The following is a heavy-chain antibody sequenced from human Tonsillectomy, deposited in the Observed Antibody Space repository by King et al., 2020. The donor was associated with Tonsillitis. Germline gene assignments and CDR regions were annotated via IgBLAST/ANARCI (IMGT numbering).Heavy chain of an antibody. CDR1: GGSVSSGNYY. V-gene: IGHV4-61*01. D-gene: IGHD3-22*01. Sequence: QLQESGPGLVKPSETLSLTCTVSGGSVSSGNYYWSWIRQPPGKGLEWIGYIYNSGSNNYNPSLKSRVTMSVDTSKNQFSLKLSSVAAADTAVYYCASMDYYDTSGHVWLDIWGQGTMVTVSS. CDR3: ASMDYYDTSGHVWLDI. J-gene: IGHJ3*02. CDR2: IYNSGSN.